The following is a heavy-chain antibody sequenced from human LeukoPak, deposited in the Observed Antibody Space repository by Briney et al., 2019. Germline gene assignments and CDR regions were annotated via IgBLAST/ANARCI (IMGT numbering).Heavy chain of an antibody. V-gene: IGHV1-18*01. Sequence: ASVKVSCKASGYTFTTYGLSWVRQAPGQGLEWLGWISTYDDNVKYAQSLQGRLTLTIDTSTSTAYMELRSLTSDDTAVYYCARHARSNSWYRWVWFDPWGQGTLVTVSS. J-gene: IGHJ5*02. D-gene: IGHD6-13*01. CDR3: ARHARSNSWYRWVWFDP. CDR2: ISTYDDNV. CDR1: GYTFTTYG.